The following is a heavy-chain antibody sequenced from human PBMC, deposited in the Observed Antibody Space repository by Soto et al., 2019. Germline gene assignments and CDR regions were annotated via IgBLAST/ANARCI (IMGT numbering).Heavy chain of an antibody. CDR2: ISSSSTNT. CDR3: ARATDSDYDTSGYSSSAH. V-gene: IGHV3-11*05. CDR1: GFTFSDYY. J-gene: IGHJ4*02. D-gene: IGHD3-22*01. Sequence: GGSLRLSCAASGFTFSDYYMTWIRQAPGKGLEWVSHISSSSTNTDYADSVKGRFTISRDNAKNSLYLQMNNLRAEDTAFYLCARATDSDYDTSGYSSSAHWVKGAQVTVSS.